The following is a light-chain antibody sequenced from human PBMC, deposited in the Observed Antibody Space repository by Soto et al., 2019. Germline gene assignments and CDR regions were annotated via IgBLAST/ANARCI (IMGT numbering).Light chain of an antibody. Sequence: DIQMTQSPSSLSASVGDRVTITCQASQDIGNYLNWYQQKPGKAPKLLIYETPNMEIGVPSRFSGSGSGTDFSFTISSLQPEDIATYYCQQHHSLPLTLGPGTKVDIK. CDR3: QQHHSLPLT. J-gene: IGKJ3*01. CDR1: QDIGNY. CDR2: ETP. V-gene: IGKV1-33*01.